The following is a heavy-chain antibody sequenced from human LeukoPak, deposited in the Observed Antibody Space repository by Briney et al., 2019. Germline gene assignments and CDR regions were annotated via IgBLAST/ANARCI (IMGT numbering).Heavy chain of an antibody. D-gene: IGHD2-15*01. CDR2: IRFDASNK. Sequence: PGGSLRLSCATSGFTFSSYGMHWVRQAPGKGLEWVAFIRFDASNKYYADSVKGRFTISRDNSKNTLYLQMNSLRAEDTAVYYCASNIVVVVAATAVDYWGQGTLVTVSS. V-gene: IGHV3-30*02. CDR1: GFTFSSYG. J-gene: IGHJ4*02. CDR3: ASNIVVVVAATAVDY.